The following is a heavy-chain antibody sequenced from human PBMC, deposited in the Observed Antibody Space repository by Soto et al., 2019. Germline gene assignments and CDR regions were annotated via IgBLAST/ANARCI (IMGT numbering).Heavy chain of an antibody. D-gene: IGHD6-19*01. CDR3: ARDSPPARYSSGWYVGGGYYYYGMDV. J-gene: IGHJ6*02. V-gene: IGHV1-18*01. CDR2: ISAYNGNT. Sequence: ASVKVSCKASGYTFTSYGISWVRQAPGQGLEWMGWISAYNGNTNYAQKLQGRVTMTTDTSTSTAYMELRSLRSDDTAVYYCARDSPPARYSSGWYVGGGYYYYGMDVWCQGTTVTVSS. CDR1: GYTFTSYG.